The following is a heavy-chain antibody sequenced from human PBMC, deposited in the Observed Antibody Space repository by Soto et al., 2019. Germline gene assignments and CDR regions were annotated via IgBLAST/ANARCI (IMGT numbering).Heavy chain of an antibody. Sequence: GGSLRLSCAASGFTFSNAWMSWVRQAPGKGLEWVGRIKSKTDGGTTDYAAPVKGRFTISRDDSKNTLYLQMNSLKTEDTAVYYCPIAYRSSTSCDLFDYRGKGTRVTV. CDR3: PIAYRSSTSCDLFDY. V-gene: IGHV3-15*01. CDR1: GFTFSNAW. D-gene: IGHD2-2*01. J-gene: IGHJ4*02. CDR2: IKSKTDGGTT.